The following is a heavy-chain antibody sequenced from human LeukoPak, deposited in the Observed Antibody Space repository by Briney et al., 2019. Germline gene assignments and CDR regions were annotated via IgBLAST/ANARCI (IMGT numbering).Heavy chain of an antibody. CDR1: GYTFTSYD. CDR3: ARGSPQLLWFGEITMDV. J-gene: IGHJ6*04. D-gene: IGHD3-10*01. V-gene: IGHV1-8*01. Sequence: ASVKVSCKASGYTFTSYDINWVRQATGQGLEWMGWMNPNSGNTDYAQKFQGRVTMTRNTSISTAFMELSSLRSEDTAVYYCARGSPQLLWFGEITMDVWGKGTTVTVSS. CDR2: MNPNSGNT.